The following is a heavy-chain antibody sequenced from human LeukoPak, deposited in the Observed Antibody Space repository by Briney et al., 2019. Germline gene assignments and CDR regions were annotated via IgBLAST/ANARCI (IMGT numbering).Heavy chain of an antibody. CDR3: ARGNSGSYSQDWFDP. Sequence: PGRSLRLSCAASGFTFDDFAMHWVRQPPGKGLEWVSGISWNSGSIGYADSVKGRFTISRDNAKNSLYLQMNSLRDDDMALYYCARGNSGSYSQDWFDPWGQGTLVTVSS. D-gene: IGHD1-26*01. J-gene: IGHJ5*02. CDR2: ISWNSGSI. V-gene: IGHV3-9*03. CDR1: GFTFDDFA.